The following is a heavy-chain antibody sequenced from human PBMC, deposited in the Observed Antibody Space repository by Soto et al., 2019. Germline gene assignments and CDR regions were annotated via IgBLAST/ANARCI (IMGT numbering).Heavy chain of an antibody. D-gene: IGHD2-2*02. CDR1: GFTFSSYA. V-gene: IGHV3-30-3*01. CDR2: ISYDGSNK. CDR3: ARDGGCSSTSCYTWWFDP. Sequence: PGGSLRLCCAASGFTFSSYAMHWFRQAPGKGLEWVAVISYDGSNKYYADSVNGRFTISRDNSKNTLYLQMNSLRAEDTAVYYCARDGGCSSTSCYTWWFDPWGQGTLVTVSS. J-gene: IGHJ5*02.